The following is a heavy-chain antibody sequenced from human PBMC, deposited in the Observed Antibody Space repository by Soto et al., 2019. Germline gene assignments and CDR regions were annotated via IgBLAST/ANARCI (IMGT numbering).Heavy chain of an antibody. D-gene: IGHD2-15*01. CDR2: MSGDGRT. Sequence: AGGSLRLSCVGSGFTFSDSVVAWVRQAPGKGLEWLSVMSGDGRTRYALSVTGRFTVSRDSSKNTLSMQMNSLRAEDTAVYYCAKATSAQCSGVICYSFDYWGQGTLVTVSS. J-gene: IGHJ4*02. V-gene: IGHV3-23*03. CDR3: AKATSAQCSGVICYSFDY. CDR1: GFTFSDSV.